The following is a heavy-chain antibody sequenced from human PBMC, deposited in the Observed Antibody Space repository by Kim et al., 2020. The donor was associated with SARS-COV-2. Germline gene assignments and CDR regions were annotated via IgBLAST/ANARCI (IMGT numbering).Heavy chain of an antibody. J-gene: IGHJ6*02. V-gene: IGHV1-3*01. CDR2: INAGNGNT. Sequence: ASVKVSCKASGYTFTSYAMHWVRQAPGQRLEWMGWINAGNGNTKYSQKFQGRVTITRDTSASTAYMELSSLRSEDTAVYYYARSYCSGGSCYSDYYYGMDVWGQGTTVTVSS. D-gene: IGHD2-15*01. CDR3: ARSYCSGGSCYSDYYYGMDV. CDR1: GYTFTSYA.